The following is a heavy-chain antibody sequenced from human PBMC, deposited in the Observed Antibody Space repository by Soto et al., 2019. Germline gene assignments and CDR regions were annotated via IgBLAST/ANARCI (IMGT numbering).Heavy chain of an antibody. CDR1: GGSISNSGYY. V-gene: IGHV4-39*01. CDR2: IYYSGST. J-gene: IGHJ4*02. CDR3: ARKEHSSTYYRAYYFDY. D-gene: IGHD6-19*01. Sequence: SETLSLTCTVSGGSISNSGYYWGWIRQPPGKGLEWIGSIYYSGSTYYSPSLKSRVTISVDTSKNQFSLNLTSVTAADTAVYLCARKEHSSTYYRAYYFDYWGQGTLVTVSS.